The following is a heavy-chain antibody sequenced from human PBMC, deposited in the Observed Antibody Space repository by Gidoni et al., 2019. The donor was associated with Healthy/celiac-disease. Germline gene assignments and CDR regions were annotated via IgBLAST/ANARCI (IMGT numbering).Heavy chain of an antibody. V-gene: IGHV4-61*01. J-gene: IGHJ6*02. Sequence: QVQLQESGPGLVKPSETLSLTCTVSGGSVSSGSYYWRWIRQPPGKGLEWIGYIYYSGSTNYNPSLKSRVTISVDTSKNQFSLKLSSVTAADTAVYYCARDAPHSSSWYESGYYYGMDVWGQGTTVTVSS. D-gene: IGHD6-13*01. CDR2: IYYSGST. CDR1: GGSVSSGSYY. CDR3: ARDAPHSSSWYESGYYYGMDV.